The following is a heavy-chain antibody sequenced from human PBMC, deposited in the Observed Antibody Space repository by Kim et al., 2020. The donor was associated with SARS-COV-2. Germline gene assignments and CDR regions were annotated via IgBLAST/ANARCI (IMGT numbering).Heavy chain of an antibody. CDR3: ARSIGVFWLTQSFTSLSY. V-gene: IGHV3-30*01. Sequence: KRRLTISRDNSKDTLYLQMNSLRAEDTAVYYCARSIGVFWLTQSFTSLSYWGQGTLVTVSS. D-gene: IGHD3-16*01. J-gene: IGHJ4*02.